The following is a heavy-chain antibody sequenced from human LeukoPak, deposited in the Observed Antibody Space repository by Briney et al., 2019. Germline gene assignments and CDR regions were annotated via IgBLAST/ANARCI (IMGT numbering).Heavy chain of an antibody. CDR1: GGSISSSSYY. V-gene: IGHV4-39*07. Sequence: SETLSLTCTVSGGSISSSSYYWGWIRQPPGKGLEWIGSIYYSGSTYYNPSLKSRVTISVDTSKNQFSLKLSSVTAADTAVYYCARAGRGFLRYFESVYDYWGQGTLVTVSS. CDR3: ARAGRGFLRYFESVYDY. CDR2: IYYSGST. D-gene: IGHD3-9*01. J-gene: IGHJ4*02.